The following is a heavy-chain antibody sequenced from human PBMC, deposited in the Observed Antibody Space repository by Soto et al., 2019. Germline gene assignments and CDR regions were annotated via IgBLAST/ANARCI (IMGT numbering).Heavy chain of an antibody. Sequence: QVQLVESGGGVVQPGRSLRLSCAASGFTFDSYSMQWVRQAPGKGLEWVAAIWYDGSNKYYADSVKGRFTISRDNSKNTLYLQMNSLRAEDTAVYYCARKGQQLELDYWGQGTLVTVSS. J-gene: IGHJ4*02. D-gene: IGHD1-1*01. CDR3: ARKGQQLELDY. V-gene: IGHV3-33*01. CDR1: GFTFDSYS. CDR2: IWYDGSNK.